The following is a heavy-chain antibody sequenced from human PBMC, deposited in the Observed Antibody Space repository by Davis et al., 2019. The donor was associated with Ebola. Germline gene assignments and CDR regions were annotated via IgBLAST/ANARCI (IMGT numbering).Heavy chain of an antibody. CDR2: IYYRGST. Sequence: PSETLSLTCTVSGGSINNGSYYWGWIRQPPGKGLEWIGSIYYRGSTYYNPSLESRVTISVDRSKNQFSLRLISVTAAATAVYYCARQGLRYSDWFDWWGQGTLVTVSS. V-gene: IGHV4-39*01. D-gene: IGHD3-9*01. CDR3: ARQGLRYSDWFDW. CDR1: GGSINNGSYY. J-gene: IGHJ4*02.